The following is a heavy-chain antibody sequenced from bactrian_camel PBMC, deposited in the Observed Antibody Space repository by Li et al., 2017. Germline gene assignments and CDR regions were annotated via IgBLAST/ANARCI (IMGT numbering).Heavy chain of an antibody. J-gene: IGHJ4*01. Sequence: QVQLVESGGGSVQAGGSLRLSCAASGYLFSSYYMSWVRQAPEKGLEWVSSIVKDGSNTYYSDSVKGRFTVSRDNAKNTLTLQLNSLNFEDTAMYFCAKLSLRYRNSVFHGSLSIWGQGTQVTVSS. D-gene: IGHD3*01. CDR2: IVKDGSNT. V-gene: IGHV3-2*01. CDR1: GYLFSSYY. CDR3: AKLSLRYRNSVFHGSLSI.